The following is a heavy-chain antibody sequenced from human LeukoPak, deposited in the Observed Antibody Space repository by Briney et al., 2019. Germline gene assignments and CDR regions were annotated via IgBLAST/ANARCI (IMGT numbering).Heavy chain of an antibody. CDR2: INPNSGGT. J-gene: IGHJ5*02. CDR1: GYSFTDYY. V-gene: IGHV1-2*02. D-gene: IGHD3-16*01. Sequence: ASVKVSCKTSGYSFTDYYMHWVRQAPGQGLEWMGWINPNSGGTSSAQKSQGRVTMTRDTSITTVYMEVNWLTSDDTAMYYCARADRLHGGPYLIGPWGQGTLVTVSS. CDR3: ARADRLHGGPYLIGP.